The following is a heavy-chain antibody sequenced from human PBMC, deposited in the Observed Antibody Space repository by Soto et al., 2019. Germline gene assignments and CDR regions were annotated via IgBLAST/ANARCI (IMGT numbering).Heavy chain of an antibody. CDR1: GGSISSHY. CDR3: ARDGREASGMDV. V-gene: IGHV4-59*11. CDR2: IYYRGST. Sequence: SETLSLTCTVSGGSISSHYWSWVRQAPGKGLEWIGHIYYRGSTNCNPSLRSRSTISVDASKSQFSLKLNSVTTADTAVYYCARDGREASGMDVWGQGTKVTVSS. J-gene: IGHJ6*02. D-gene: IGHD1-26*01.